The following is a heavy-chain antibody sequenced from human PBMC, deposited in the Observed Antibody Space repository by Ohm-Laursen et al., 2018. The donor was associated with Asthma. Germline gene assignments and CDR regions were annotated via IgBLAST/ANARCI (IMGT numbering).Heavy chain of an antibody. CDR3: ATDQLGYCTGGVCYTSLDY. J-gene: IGHJ4*02. CDR2: FDPEDGET. CDR1: GYTLTELS. D-gene: IGHD2-8*02. V-gene: IGHV1-24*01. Sequence: VSVKVSCKVSGYTLTELSMHWVRQAPGKGLEWMGGFDPEDGETIYAQKFQGRVTMTEDTSTDTAYMELSSLRSEDTAVYYCATDQLGYCTGGVCYTSLDYWGQGTLVTVSS.